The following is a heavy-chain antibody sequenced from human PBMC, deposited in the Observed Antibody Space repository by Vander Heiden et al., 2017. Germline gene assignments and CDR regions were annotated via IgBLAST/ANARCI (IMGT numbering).Heavy chain of an antibody. Sequence: EMQLVESGGVVVQPGGSLRLSCAASGFTFDDYAMHWVRQAPGKGLEWVSLISWDGGSKYYADAGKGRFTISRDNSKNALHLQMNSMRHADTALYYWAKVNRRAADGPFDYWGEGTLV. D-gene: IGHD6-13*01. V-gene: IGHV3-43D*04. CDR1: GFTFDDYA. CDR3: AKVNRRAADGPFDY. J-gene: IGHJ4*02. CDR2: ISWDGGSK.